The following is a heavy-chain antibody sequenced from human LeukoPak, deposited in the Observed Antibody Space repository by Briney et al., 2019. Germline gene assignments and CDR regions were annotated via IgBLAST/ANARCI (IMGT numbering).Heavy chain of an antibody. D-gene: IGHD6-13*01. J-gene: IGHJ4*02. Sequence: SCKASGYTFTSYAMHWVRQAPGKGLEWVAVISYDGSNKYYADSVKGRFTISRDNSKNTLYLQMNSLRAEDTALYYCARDIAAAGTFTDYWGQGTLVTVSS. V-gene: IGHV3-30-3*01. CDR1: GYTFTSYA. CDR3: ARDIAAAGTFTDY. CDR2: ISYDGSNK.